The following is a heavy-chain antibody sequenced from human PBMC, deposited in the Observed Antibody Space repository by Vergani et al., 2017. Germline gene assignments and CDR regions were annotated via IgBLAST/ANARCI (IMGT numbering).Heavy chain of an antibody. J-gene: IGHJ4*02. D-gene: IGHD2-15*01. Sequence: QVQLVQSGGGVVQPGGSLRLSCVASGFTFNRYGMQWVRQAPGKGLEGVAYVLFDGSNEYYADSVKGRFIVSRDNSNVALYLQMNSLRTDDTAVYYCARNVAYCNEGSCALWGQGSVVTVSS. CDR3: ARNVAYCNEGSCAL. CDR1: GFTFNRYG. V-gene: IGHV3-30*02. CDR2: VLFDGSNE.